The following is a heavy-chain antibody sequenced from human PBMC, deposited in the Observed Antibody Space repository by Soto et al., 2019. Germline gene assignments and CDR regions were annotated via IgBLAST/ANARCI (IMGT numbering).Heavy chain of an antibody. D-gene: IGHD5-12*01. CDR2: ISWNSGSI. V-gene: IGHV3-9*01. J-gene: IGHJ4*02. CDR3: AKDKARDGYNFDY. Sequence: EVQLVESGGGLVQPGRSLRLSCAASGFTFDDYAMHWVRQAPGKGLEWVSGISWNSGSIGYADSVKGRFTISRDNAKNSLYLQMNSLRAEDTALYYCAKDKARDGYNFDYWCQGTLVTVSS. CDR1: GFTFDDYA.